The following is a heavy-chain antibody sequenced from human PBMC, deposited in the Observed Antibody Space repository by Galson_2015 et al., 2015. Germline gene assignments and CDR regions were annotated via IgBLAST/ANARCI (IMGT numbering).Heavy chain of an antibody. CDR1: GFTFSSYG. V-gene: IGHV3-30*18. CDR3: AKNNYRYCSSTSCYEGLFDY. D-gene: IGHD2-2*01. Sequence: SLRLCCAASGFTFSSYGMHWVRQAPGKGLEWVAVISHDGSNRYYADSVKGRFTISRDNSKNTLDLQMNSLRAEDTAVYYCAKNNYRYCSSTSCYEGLFDYWGQGTLVTVSS. CDR2: ISHDGSNR. J-gene: IGHJ4*02.